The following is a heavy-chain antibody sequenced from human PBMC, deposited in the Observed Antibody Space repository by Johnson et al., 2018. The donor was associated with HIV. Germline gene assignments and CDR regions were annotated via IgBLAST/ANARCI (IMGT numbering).Heavy chain of an antibody. D-gene: IGHD2-21*01. Sequence: QVQLVESGGGVVQPGRSLRLSCAASGFTFNTYAMYWVRQAPGKGLEWVAIISYDGSNKYYADSVKGRFTISRDNSKNTLYLQMNSLRAEDTAVYYCARDAILSPGAFDIWGQGTMVTVSA. CDR2: ISYDGSNK. CDR3: ARDAILSPGAFDI. V-gene: IGHV3-30*04. J-gene: IGHJ3*02. CDR1: GFTFNTYA.